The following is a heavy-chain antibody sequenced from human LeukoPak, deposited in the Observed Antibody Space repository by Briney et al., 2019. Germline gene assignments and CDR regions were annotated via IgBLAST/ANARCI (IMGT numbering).Heavy chain of an antibody. V-gene: IGHV4-59*01. CDR3: ARERRDGYNWYNADFDY. CDR1: GGSFSGYY. Sequence: SETLSLTCAVYGGSFSGYYWSWIRQPPGKGLEWIGYIYYSGSTNYNPSLKSRVTMSVDTSKNHLSLKLSSVTTADTAVYYCARERRDGYNWYNADFDYWGQGTLVTVSS. D-gene: IGHD5-24*01. CDR2: IYYSGST. J-gene: IGHJ4*02.